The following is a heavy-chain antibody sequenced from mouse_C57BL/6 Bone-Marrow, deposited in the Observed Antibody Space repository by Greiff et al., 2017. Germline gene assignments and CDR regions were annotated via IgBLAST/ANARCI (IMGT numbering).Heavy chain of an antibody. Sequence: VKLQESGAELVKPGASVKLSCKASGYTFTSYWMHWVKQRPGQGLEWIGMIHPNSGSTNYNEKFKSKATLTVDKSSSTAYMQLSSLTSEDSAVYYCARWKYSNYCWGQGTTLTVSS. V-gene: IGHV1-64*01. J-gene: IGHJ2*01. CDR3: ARWKYSNYC. D-gene: IGHD2-5*01. CDR2: IHPNSGST. CDR1: GYTFTSYW.